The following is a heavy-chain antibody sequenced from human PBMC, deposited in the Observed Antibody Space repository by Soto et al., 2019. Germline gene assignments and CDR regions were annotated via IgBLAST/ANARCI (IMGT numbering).Heavy chain of an antibody. CDR1: GGSISSYY. Sequence: SETLSLTCTVSGGSISSYYWSWIRQPPGKGLEWIGYIYYSGSTNYNPSLKSRVTISVDTSKNQFSLKLSSVTAADTAVYYCARDNTEAARPPDYYYYYMDVWGKGTTVTVSS. J-gene: IGHJ6*03. CDR2: IYYSGST. CDR3: ARDNTEAARPPDYYYYYMDV. V-gene: IGHV4-59*01. D-gene: IGHD6-6*01.